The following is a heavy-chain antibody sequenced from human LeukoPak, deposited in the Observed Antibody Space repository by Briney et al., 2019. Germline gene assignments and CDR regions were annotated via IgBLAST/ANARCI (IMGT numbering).Heavy chain of an antibody. D-gene: IGHD2-2*01. V-gene: IGHV1-18*01. J-gene: IGHJ6*02. CDR3: AGDTLVVVVPAAIPPREDYYYYGMDV. CDR1: GYTFTSYG. CDR2: ISAYNGNT. Sequence: ASVKVSCKASGYTFTSYGISWVRQAPGQGLEWMGWISAYNGNTNYAQKLQGRVTMTTDTSTSTAYMELRSLRSDDTAVYYCAGDTLVVVVPAAIPPREDYYYYGMDVWGQGTTVTVSS.